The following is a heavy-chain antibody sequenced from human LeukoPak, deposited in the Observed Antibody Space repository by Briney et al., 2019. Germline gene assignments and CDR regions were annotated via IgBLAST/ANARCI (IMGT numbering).Heavy chain of an antibody. Sequence: LSETLSLTCTVSGGSISSYYWSWIRQTDGKGMERIGRIYTSGSTNYNPSLKSRVTMSVDTSKNQFSLKLSSVTAADTAVYYCARERYFDWLFDYWGQGTLVTVSS. CDR1: GGSISSYY. V-gene: IGHV4-4*07. CDR3: ARERYFDWLFDY. CDR2: IYTSGST. J-gene: IGHJ4*02. D-gene: IGHD3-9*01.